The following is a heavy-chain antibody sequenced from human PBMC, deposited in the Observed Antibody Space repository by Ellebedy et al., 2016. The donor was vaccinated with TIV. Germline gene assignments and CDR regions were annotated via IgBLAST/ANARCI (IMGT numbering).Heavy chain of an antibody. J-gene: IGHJ4*02. V-gene: IGHV3-73*01. CDR2: IRSKANNYAT. CDR3: SGQKWLTPPYFDY. Sequence: PGGSLRLSCATSGFTFSGSAVHWVRQASGRGLEWVGRIRSKANNYATEYDASVRGRFTISRDDSKNTAYLQMNSLKTEDTAVYYCSGQKWLTPPYFDYWGQGALVTVSS. D-gene: IGHD5-24*01. CDR1: GFTFSGSA.